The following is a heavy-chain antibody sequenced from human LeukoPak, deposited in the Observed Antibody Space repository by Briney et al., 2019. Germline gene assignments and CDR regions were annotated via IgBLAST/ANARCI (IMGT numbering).Heavy chain of an antibody. CDR3: ARELSAVGRWGAFDM. Sequence: ASVKVSCKASGYTFISYGISWVRQAPGQGLEWMGWINPNSGATSYAQKFQGRVTMTRDTSINTGNMELTGLRFDDTAVYYCARELSAVGRWGAFDMWGQGTMVTVSS. V-gene: IGHV1-2*02. J-gene: IGHJ3*02. CDR2: INPNSGAT. CDR1: GYTFISYG. D-gene: IGHD6-13*01.